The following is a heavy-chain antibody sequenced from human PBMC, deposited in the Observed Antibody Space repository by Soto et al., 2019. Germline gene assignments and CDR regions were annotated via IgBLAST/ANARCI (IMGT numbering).Heavy chain of an antibody. J-gene: IGHJ5*02. D-gene: IGHD2-2*01. V-gene: IGHV4-59*01. CDR1: GGSISSYY. CDR3: ARVNIVVVPAAQERWFDP. Sequence: PSETLSLTCTVSGGSISSYYWSWIRQPPGKGLEWIGCIYYSGSTNYNPSLKSRVTISVDTSKNQFSLKLSSVTAADTAVYYCARVNIVVVPAAQERWFDPWGQGTLVTVSS. CDR2: IYYSGST.